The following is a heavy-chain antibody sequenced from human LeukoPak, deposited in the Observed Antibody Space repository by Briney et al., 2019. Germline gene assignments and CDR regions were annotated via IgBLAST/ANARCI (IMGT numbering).Heavy chain of an antibody. Sequence: SSETLSLTCTVSGGSISSYYWSWIRQPPGKGLEWIGYIYYSGSTNYNPSLKSRVTISVDTSKNQFSLKLSSVTAADTAVYYCVRRKVGAPSDPDAFDIWGQGTMVTVSS. CDR2: IYYSGST. CDR3: VRRKVGAPSDPDAFDI. J-gene: IGHJ3*02. V-gene: IGHV4-59*08. CDR1: GGSISSYY. D-gene: IGHD1-26*01.